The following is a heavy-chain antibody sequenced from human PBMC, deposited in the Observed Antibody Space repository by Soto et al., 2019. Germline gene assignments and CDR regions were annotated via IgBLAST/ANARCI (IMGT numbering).Heavy chain of an antibody. CDR3: ATRTTVTTFDY. V-gene: IGHV4-31*11. Sequence: QVQLQESGPGLVKPSQTLSLTCDVSGSSVTRAGSYWGWIRQRPGQGLEWIGYIYFDGTNYYNPSLKSRVIISADTSRNQFSLSLSFLTAADTAVYYCATRTTVTTFDYWGQGTLVTVSS. J-gene: IGHJ4*02. CDR1: GSSVTRAGSY. CDR2: IYFDGTN. D-gene: IGHD4-17*01.